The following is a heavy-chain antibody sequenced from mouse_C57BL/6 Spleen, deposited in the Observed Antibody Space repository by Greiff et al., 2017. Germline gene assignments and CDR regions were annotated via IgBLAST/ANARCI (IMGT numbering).Heavy chain of an antibody. CDR3: ARTLLLLYAMDY. CDR1: GYTFTDYY. D-gene: IGHD1-1*01. CDR2: INPNNGGT. Sequence: VQLQQSGPELVQPGASVKIPCTASGYTFTDYYMDWVKQSHGKSLEWIGDINPNNGGTIYNQKFKGKATLTVDKSSSTAYMELRSLTSEDTAVYYCARTLLLLYAMDYWGQGTSVTVSS. J-gene: IGHJ4*01. V-gene: IGHV1-18*01.